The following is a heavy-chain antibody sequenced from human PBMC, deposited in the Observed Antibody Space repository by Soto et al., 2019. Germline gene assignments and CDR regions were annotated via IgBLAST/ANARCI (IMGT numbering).Heavy chain of an antibody. CDR1: GFSLSTSGVG. J-gene: IGHJ5*02. D-gene: IGHD4-17*01. V-gene: IGHV2-5*02. CDR2: IYWDDDK. CDR3: AHRRHPDYGDSP. Sequence: SDPTLVNPTQTLTLTCTFSGFSLSTSGVGESRNSQPPGKALEWLALIYWDDDKRYSPSLKGRLTITKDTSKNQVVLTMTNMDPVDTATYYCAHRRHPDYGDSPWGQGTLVTAPQ.